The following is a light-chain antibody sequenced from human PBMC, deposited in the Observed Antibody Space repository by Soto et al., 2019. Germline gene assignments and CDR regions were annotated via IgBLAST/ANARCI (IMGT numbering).Light chain of an antibody. V-gene: IGLV2-14*01. CDR1: SSDVGGYNY. J-gene: IGLJ2*01. CDR3: SSYTSSSTPHVV. CDR2: DVS. Sequence: QSALTQPASVSGSPGQSITISCTGTSSDVGGYNYVSWYQQHPGKAPKLMIYDVSNRPSGVSNRFSGSKSGHTASLTTPGLQAEDECEYYCSSYTSSSTPHVVFGGGTQLTVL.